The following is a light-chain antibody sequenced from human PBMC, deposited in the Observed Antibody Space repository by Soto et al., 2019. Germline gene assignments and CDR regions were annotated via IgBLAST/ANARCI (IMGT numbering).Light chain of an antibody. CDR1: QSISSW. CDR2: KAS. J-gene: IGKJ1*01. CDR3: QHYKSYPWT. V-gene: IGKV1-5*03. Sequence: DIQMTQSPSTLSASVGDRVTITCRASQSISSWLAWYQQKPGKAPNLLIYKASSLESGVPSRFSGSGSGTEFTLNISSLQPDDFATYYCQHYKSYPWTFGQGTKVEIK.